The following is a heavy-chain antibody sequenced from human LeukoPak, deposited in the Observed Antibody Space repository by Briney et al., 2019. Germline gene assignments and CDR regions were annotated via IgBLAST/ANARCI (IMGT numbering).Heavy chain of an antibody. CDR1: VYSFTING. D-gene: IGHD3-16*01. CDR3: ARDVNYAFDY. CDR2: ISANSGNT. Sequence: ASVTVSCKPSVYSFTINGISWVRQAPGQGLEWMAWISANSGNTNYAQNFQDRVTLTTDTSTSTAYMELRSLRSDDTAVYYCARDVNYAFDYWGQGTLVTVSS. V-gene: IGHV1-18*01. J-gene: IGHJ4*02.